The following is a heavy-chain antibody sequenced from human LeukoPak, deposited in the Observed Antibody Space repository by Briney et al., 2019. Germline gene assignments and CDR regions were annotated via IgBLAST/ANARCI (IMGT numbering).Heavy chain of an antibody. Sequence: GESLKISCQGSEYIFSTYWIGWVRQVPGKGLEWMAVIYPGDSRTRYNPSFQGQVTISADKTISTAYLQWSSLKASDTAMYYCAGRKFTRPWFGPWGQGTLVTVSS. CDR3: AGRKFTRPWFGP. V-gene: IGHV5-51*01. CDR2: IYPGDSRT. D-gene: IGHD1-14*01. J-gene: IGHJ5*02. CDR1: EYIFSTYW.